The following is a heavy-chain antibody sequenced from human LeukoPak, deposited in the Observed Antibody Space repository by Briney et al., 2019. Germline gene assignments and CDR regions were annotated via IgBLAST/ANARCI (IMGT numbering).Heavy chain of an antibody. CDR3: ARARYYYDSSGYYVFDY. CDR2: ISSSSSYI. CDR1: GFTFSSYS. D-gene: IGHD3-22*01. J-gene: IGHJ4*02. Sequence: GGSLRLSCAASGFTFSSYSMNWVRQAPGKGLEWVSSISSSSSYIYYADSVKGRFTISRDNAKNSLYLQMNSLRAEDTAVYYCARARYYYDSSGYYVFDYWGQGTLVTVSS. V-gene: IGHV3-21*01.